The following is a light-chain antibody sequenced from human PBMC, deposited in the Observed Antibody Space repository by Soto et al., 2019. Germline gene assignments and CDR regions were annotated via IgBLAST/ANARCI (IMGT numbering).Light chain of an antibody. V-gene: IGLV6-57*01. CDR3: QSYSRSIWV. CDR2: EDS. CDR1: SGSIASYH. J-gene: IGLJ3*02. Sequence: NFMLTQPRSVSESPGKTVTISCTRSSGSIASYHVQWYQQRPGSSPTTVIYEDSQRPAGVPDRFSGSIDRASNSAFLTISGRKTGDKANYCCQSYSRSIWVFGGGTKLTVL.